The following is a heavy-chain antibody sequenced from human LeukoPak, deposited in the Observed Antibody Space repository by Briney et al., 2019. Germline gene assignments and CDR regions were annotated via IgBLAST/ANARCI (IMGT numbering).Heavy chain of an antibody. V-gene: IGHV1-2*02. D-gene: IGHD2-8*02. CDR1: GYTFTGYY. J-gene: IGHJ3*02. Sequence: ASVQVSCKASGYTFTGYYMHWVRQAPGQGLEWMGWINPNSGGTNYAQKFQGRVTMTRDTYISTAYMELSRLRSDDTAVYYCAADVLVVSRDAFDIWGQGTMVTVSS. CDR2: INPNSGGT. CDR3: AADVLVVSRDAFDI.